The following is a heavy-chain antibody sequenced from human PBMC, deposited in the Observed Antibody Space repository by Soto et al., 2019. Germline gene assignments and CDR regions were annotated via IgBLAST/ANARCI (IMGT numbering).Heavy chain of an antibody. Sequence: GWSLRLSCAASGFTFSSYSMNWVRQAPGKGLEWVSSISSSSSYIYYADSVKGRFTISRDNAKNSLYLQMNSLRAEDTAVYYCARGLGLVGYCSGGSCPDYWGQGTLVTVSS. CDR1: GFTFSSYS. CDR3: ARGLGLVGYCSGGSCPDY. D-gene: IGHD2-15*01. CDR2: ISSSSSYI. J-gene: IGHJ4*02. V-gene: IGHV3-21*01.